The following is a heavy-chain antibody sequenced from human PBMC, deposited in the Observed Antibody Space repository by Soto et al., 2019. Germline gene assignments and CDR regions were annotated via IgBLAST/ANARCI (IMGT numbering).Heavy chain of an antibody. Sequence: QVQLVESGGGVVQPGRSLRLSCAASGFTFSSYAMHWVRQAPGKGLEWVAVIAYDGSNKYYADSVKCIFTISRDNSKNTLYLQMNSLRAEDTAVYYCARVRITGDDGPFDIWGQGTMVTVSS. V-gene: IGHV3-30-3*01. J-gene: IGHJ3*02. CDR1: GFTFSSYA. CDR3: ARVRITGDDGPFDI. D-gene: IGHD7-27*01. CDR2: IAYDGSNK.